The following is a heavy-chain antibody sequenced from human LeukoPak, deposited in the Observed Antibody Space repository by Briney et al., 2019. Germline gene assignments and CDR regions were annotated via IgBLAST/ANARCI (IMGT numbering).Heavy chain of an antibody. Sequence: GASVKVSCKASGYTFTSYGISWVGQAPGQGLEWMGWISAYNGNTNYAEKLQGRVTMTTDTSTSTAYMVLRSLRSDETAVYYCATEVVGSYYYFDYWGQGTLVTVSS. CDR2: ISAYNGNT. J-gene: IGHJ4*02. V-gene: IGHV1-18*01. CDR1: GYTFTSYG. D-gene: IGHD1-26*01. CDR3: ATEVVGSYYYFDY.